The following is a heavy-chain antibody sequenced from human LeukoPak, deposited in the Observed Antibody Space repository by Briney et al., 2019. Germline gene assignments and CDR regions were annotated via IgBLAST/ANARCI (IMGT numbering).Heavy chain of an antibody. V-gene: IGHV3-7*01. CDR2: IKQDGSAK. J-gene: IGHJ4*02. D-gene: IGHD1-26*01. CDR1: GFTFSSYW. Sequence: AGGSLRLSSAASGFTFSSYWMSWVRQAPGKGLEWVANIKQDGSAKYYVDSVKGRFTISRDNAKNSLFLQMNSLRAEDSAVYYCARDEGGSYSFDYWGQGTLVTVSS. CDR3: ARDEGGSYSFDY.